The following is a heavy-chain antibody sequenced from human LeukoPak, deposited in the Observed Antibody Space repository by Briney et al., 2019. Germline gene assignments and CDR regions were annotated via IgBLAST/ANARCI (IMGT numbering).Heavy chain of an antibody. CDR2: INHSGST. CDR1: GGSISSYY. Sequence: SETLSLTCTVSGGSISSYYWSWIRQPPGKGLEWIGEINHSGSTNYNPSLKSRVTISVDTSKNQFSLKLSSVTAADTAVYYCARLRYAEKNEFDYWGQGTLVTVSS. D-gene: IGHD4-17*01. V-gene: IGHV4-34*01. CDR3: ARLRYAEKNEFDY. J-gene: IGHJ4*02.